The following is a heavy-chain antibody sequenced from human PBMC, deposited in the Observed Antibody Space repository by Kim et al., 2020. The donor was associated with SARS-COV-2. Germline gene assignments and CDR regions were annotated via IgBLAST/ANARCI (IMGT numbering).Heavy chain of an antibody. J-gene: IGHJ4*02. D-gene: IGHD5-18*01. V-gene: IGHV3-30*18. CDR3: VQESGYSYGRGAYYFDY. Sequence: GGSLRLSCAASGFTFSSYGMHWVRQAPGKGLEWVAVISYDGSNKYYADSVKGRFTISRDNSKNTLYLQMNSLRAEDTAVYYCVQESGYSYGRGAYYFDYWGQGTLVTVSS. CDR2: ISYDGSNK. CDR1: GFTFSSYG.